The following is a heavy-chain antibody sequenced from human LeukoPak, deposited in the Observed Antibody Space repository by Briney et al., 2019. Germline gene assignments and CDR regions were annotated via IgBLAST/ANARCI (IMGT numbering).Heavy chain of an antibody. J-gene: IGHJ4*02. CDR1: GFTFTDYA. Sequence: GGSPRLSCAASGFTFTDYAMSWVRQAPEKGLEWLSTISDNGSQTYYTDSVKGRFTISRDNSRNTVFLQMNSLRAEDSGVYYCATDRERDPSVYYLVGGQGTLITVSS. CDR2: ISDNGSQT. CDR3: ATDRERDPSVYYLV. V-gene: IGHV3-23*01. D-gene: IGHD3-22*01.